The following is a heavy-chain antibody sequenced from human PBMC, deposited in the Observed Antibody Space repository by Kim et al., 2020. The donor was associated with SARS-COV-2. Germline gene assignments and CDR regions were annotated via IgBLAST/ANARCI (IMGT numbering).Heavy chain of an antibody. CDR1: GGSFSGYY. CDR2: INHSGST. V-gene: IGHV4-34*01. D-gene: IGHD3-22*01. Sequence: SETLSLTCAVYGGSFSGYYWSWIRQPPGKGLEWIGEINHSGSTNYNPSLKSRVTISVDTSKNQFSLKLSSVTAADTAVYYCARVRIVVVMYYYYGMDVWGQGTTVTVSS. CDR3: ARVRIVVVMYYYYGMDV. J-gene: IGHJ6*02.